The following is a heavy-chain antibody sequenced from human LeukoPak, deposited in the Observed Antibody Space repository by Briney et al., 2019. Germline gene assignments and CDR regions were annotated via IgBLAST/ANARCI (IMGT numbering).Heavy chain of an antibody. J-gene: IGHJ6*02. V-gene: IGHV4-59*01. CDR1: GGSISSYY. CDR2: IYYSGST. Sequence: PSETLSHTCTVSGGSISSYYWSWIRQPPGKGLEWIGYIYYSGSTNYNPSLKSRVTISVDTSKNQFSLKLSSVTAADTAVYYCARADYDILTGYYFEHYYYGMDVWGQGTTVTVSS. CDR3: ARADYDILTGYYFEHYYYGMDV. D-gene: IGHD3-9*01.